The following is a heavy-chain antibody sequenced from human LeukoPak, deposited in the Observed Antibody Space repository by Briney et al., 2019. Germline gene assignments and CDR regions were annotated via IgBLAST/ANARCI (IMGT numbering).Heavy chain of an antibody. CDR1: GSSFSSYN. CDR3: AISSSYNYFDY. Sequence: PGGSLRLSCTASGSSFSSYNINWVRQAPGKGLEWVSYISRGSTTIYYADSLKGRFTISRDNAKNSLYLEMNSLRAEDTAVYYCAISSSYNYFDYWGQGTLVTVSS. CDR2: ISRGSTTI. D-gene: IGHD2-15*01. J-gene: IGHJ4*02. V-gene: IGHV3-48*01.